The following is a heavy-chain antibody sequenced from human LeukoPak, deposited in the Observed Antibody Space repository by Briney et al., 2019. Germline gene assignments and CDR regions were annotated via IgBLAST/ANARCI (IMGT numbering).Heavy chain of an antibody. V-gene: IGHV3-23*01. Sequence: LSGGSLRLSCAASGFTFSSYAMSWVRQAPGKGLEWVSALRGRGGSTYYADSVKGRFTISRNNSKNTLYLQMNSLRAGDTAVYYCAKDGAYYDILTGYSDWFDPWGQGTLVTVSS. CDR2: LRGRGGST. J-gene: IGHJ5*02. CDR3: AKDGAYYDILTGYSDWFDP. CDR1: GFTFSSYA. D-gene: IGHD3-9*01.